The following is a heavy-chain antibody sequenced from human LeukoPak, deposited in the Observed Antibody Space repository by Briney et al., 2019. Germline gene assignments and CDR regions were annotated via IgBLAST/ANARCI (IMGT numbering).Heavy chain of an antibody. Sequence: KPGGSLRLSCAASGFTFSDYYMSWIRQAPGKGLEWVSYISSSSSYIYYADSVKGRFTISRDNAKNSLYLQMNSLRAEDTAVYYCAREGEVGATHDAFDIWGQGTMVTVSS. CDR3: AREGEVGATHDAFDI. J-gene: IGHJ3*02. D-gene: IGHD1-26*01. CDR1: GFTFSDYY. CDR2: ISSSSSYI. V-gene: IGHV3-11*06.